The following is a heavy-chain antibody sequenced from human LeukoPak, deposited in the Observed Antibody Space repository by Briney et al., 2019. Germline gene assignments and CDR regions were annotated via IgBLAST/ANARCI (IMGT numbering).Heavy chain of an antibody. CDR1: GGSFSGYY. Sequence: SETLSLTCAVYGGSFSGYYWSWIRQPPGKGLEWIGEINHSGSTNYNPSLKSRVTISVDTPKNQFSLKLSSVTAADTAVYYCARRGPLTTVTTFFDYWGQGTLVTVSS. D-gene: IGHD4-17*01. V-gene: IGHV4-34*01. CDR2: INHSGST. CDR3: ARRGPLTTVTTFFDY. J-gene: IGHJ4*02.